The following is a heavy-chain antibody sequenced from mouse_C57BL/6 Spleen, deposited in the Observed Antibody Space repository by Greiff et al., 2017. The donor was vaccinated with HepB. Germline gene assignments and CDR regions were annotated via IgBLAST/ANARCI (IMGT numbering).Heavy chain of an antibody. CDR2: INPGSGGT. CDR3: ARSVYLFDY. D-gene: IGHD5-1*01. V-gene: IGHV1-54*01. Sequence: VQLQQSGDELVRPGTSVKVSCKASGYAFTNYLIEWVKQRPGQGLEWIGVINPGSGGTNYNEKFKGKATLTADKSSSTAYMQLSSLTSEDSAVYFCARSVYLFDYWGQGTTLTVSS. J-gene: IGHJ2*01. CDR1: GYAFTNYL.